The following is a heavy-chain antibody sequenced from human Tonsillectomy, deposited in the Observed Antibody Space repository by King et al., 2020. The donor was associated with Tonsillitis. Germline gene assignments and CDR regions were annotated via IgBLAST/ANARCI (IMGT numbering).Heavy chain of an antibody. D-gene: IGHD3-22*01. CDR1: GGSISSSGYY. CDR2: LFYIGST. V-gene: IGHV4-39*07. J-gene: IGHJ4*02. Sequence: QLQESGPGLVKPSETLSLTCTVSGGSISSSGYYWGWIRQPPGKGLEWIGSLFYIGSTYYNPSLKSRVTISIDTSKNQFSLRLSSVTAADTAVYYCARLQDCIGYFYYWCQGSRVSVSS. CDR3: ARLQDCIGYFYY.